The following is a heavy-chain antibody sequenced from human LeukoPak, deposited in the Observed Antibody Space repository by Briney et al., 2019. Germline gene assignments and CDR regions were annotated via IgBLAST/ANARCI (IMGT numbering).Heavy chain of an antibody. CDR1: GGSISSYY. CDR2: IYYSGST. J-gene: IGHJ3*02. Sequence: PSETLSLTCTVSGGSISSYYWSWIRQPPGKGLEWIGYIYYSGSTNYNPSLKSRVTISVDTSKNQFSLKLSSVTAADTAVYYCARAHAFSGSYPYGRDAFDIWGQGTMVTVSS. V-gene: IGHV4-59*01. CDR3: ARAHAFSGSYPYGRDAFDI. D-gene: IGHD1-26*01.